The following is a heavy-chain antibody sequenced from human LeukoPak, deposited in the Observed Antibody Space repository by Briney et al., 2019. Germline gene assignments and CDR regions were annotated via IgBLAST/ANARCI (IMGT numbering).Heavy chain of an antibody. CDR1: GYTFTSYG. D-gene: IGHD3-10*01. J-gene: IGHJ3*02. CDR3: ARGTTPFITMVWGVMSGTLSADDAFDI. Sequence: ASVKVSFKASGYTFTSYGISWVRQAPGQGLEWIGWISAYNGNTNYAQKLQGRVTMTTDTSTSTAYMELRSLRSDDTAVYYCARGTTPFITMVWGVMSGTLSADDAFDIWGQGTMVTVSS. CDR2: ISAYNGNT. V-gene: IGHV1-18*01.